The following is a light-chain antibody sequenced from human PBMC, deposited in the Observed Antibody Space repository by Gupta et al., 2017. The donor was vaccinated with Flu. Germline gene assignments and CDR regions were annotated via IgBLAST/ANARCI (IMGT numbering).Light chain of an antibody. Sequence: ATLSVSPGEGATLSCRASQNVGFNLAWYQQKPGQAPRLLIFGASTRATGIPARFSGSGSGTEFTLTISSLQSEDFAVYYCQQYNTWPPLTFGGGTNVEIK. CDR2: GAS. CDR3: QQYNTWPPLT. V-gene: IGKV3-15*01. CDR1: QNVGFN. J-gene: IGKJ4*01.